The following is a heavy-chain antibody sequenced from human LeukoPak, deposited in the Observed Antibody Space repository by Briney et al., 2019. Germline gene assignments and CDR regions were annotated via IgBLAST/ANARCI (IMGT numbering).Heavy chain of an antibody. V-gene: IGHV3-33*01. Sequence: GGSLRLSCAASGFTFSSYGMHWVRQAPGKGLEWVAVIWYDGSNKYYADSVKGRFTISRDNSKNTLYLQMHSLRAEDTAVYYCARDRGAMGAYHDYWGQGTLVTVSS. CDR1: GFTFSSYG. J-gene: IGHJ4*02. CDR2: IWYDGSNK. D-gene: IGHD1-26*01. CDR3: ARDRGAMGAYHDY.